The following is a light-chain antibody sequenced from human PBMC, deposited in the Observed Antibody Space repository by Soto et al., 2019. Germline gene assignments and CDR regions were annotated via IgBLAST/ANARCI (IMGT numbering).Light chain of an antibody. Sequence: QSVLTQPPSVSGAPGQRVTISCTGSSSNIGAGYDVHWYQQLPGTAPKLLIYGNSNRPSGVPDRFSGSKPGTSASLAITGLQAEDEADYYCQSYDSSLSGVVFDGGTKLTVL. V-gene: IGLV1-40*01. CDR1: SSNIGAGYD. CDR2: GNS. J-gene: IGLJ2*01. CDR3: QSYDSSLSGVV.